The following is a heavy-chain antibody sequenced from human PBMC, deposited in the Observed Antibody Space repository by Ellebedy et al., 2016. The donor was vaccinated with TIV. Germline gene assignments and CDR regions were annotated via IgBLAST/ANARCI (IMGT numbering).Heavy chain of an antibody. Sequence: GGSLRLXXAASGFTFSSYSMNWVRQAPGKGLEWVSYISSSSSTIYYADSVKGRFTISRDNAKNSLYLQMNSLRAEDTAVYYCASGIVGATLDYWGQGTLVTVSS. D-gene: IGHD1-26*01. CDR1: GFTFSSYS. J-gene: IGHJ4*02. CDR2: ISSSSSTI. V-gene: IGHV3-48*04. CDR3: ASGIVGATLDY.